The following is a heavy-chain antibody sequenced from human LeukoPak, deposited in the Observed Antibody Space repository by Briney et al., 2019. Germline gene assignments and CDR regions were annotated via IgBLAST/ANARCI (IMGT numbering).Heavy chain of an antibody. Sequence: SETLSLTCTVSGVSISSYYWSWIRQPPGKGLEWIGRIYYSGSTNYNPSLKSRVTISIDTSKNQFSLRLSSVTAADTAVYYCARGAAGYSYGWGQGTLVTVSS. D-gene: IGHD5-18*01. CDR1: GVSISSYY. CDR3: ARGAAGYSYG. CDR2: IYYSGST. V-gene: IGHV4-59*01. J-gene: IGHJ4*02.